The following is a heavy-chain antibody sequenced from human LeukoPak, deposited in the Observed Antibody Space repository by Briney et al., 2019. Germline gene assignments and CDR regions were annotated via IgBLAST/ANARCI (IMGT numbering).Heavy chain of an antibody. CDR1: GFTFSSYA. D-gene: IGHD3-16*02. V-gene: IGHV3-30-3*01. J-gene: IGHJ4*02. Sequence: PGRSLRLSCAASGFTFSSYAMHWVRQAPGKGLEWVAVISYDGSNKYYADSVKGRFTISRDNSKNTLYLQMNSLRAEDTAVYYCARSRDTYYDYVWGSYRLYNEFDYWGQGTLSPSPQ. CDR2: ISYDGSNK. CDR3: ARSRDTYYDYVWGSYRLYNEFDY.